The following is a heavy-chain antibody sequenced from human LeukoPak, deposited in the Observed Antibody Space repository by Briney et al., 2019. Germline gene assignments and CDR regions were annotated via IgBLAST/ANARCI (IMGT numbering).Heavy chain of an antibody. D-gene: IGHD3-10*01. CDR3: ARLWFGELSGGMDV. V-gene: IGHV3-48*03. Sequence: GGSLRLSCAASGFTFSSYEMNWVRQAPGKGLEWVSYISSSGSTIYYADSVKGRFTISRDNAKNSLYLQMNSLRAEDTAVYYCARLWFGELSGGMDVWGKGTTVTVSS. CDR2: ISSSGSTI. CDR1: GFTFSSYE. J-gene: IGHJ6*04.